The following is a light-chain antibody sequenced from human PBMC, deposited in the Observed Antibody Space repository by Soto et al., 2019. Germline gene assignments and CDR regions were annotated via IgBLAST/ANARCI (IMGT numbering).Light chain of an antibody. CDR2: AAS. CDR3: QQRSNWPT. V-gene: IGKV3D-20*02. CDR1: QSVSSSY. J-gene: IGKJ5*01. Sequence: EIVLTQSPGTLSLSPGERATLSCRASQSVSSSYLAWYQQKPGQAPRLLIYAASSRATGIPDRFSGGGSGTVFTLTISRLEPEDFAVYYCQQRSNWPTFGQGTRLEIK.